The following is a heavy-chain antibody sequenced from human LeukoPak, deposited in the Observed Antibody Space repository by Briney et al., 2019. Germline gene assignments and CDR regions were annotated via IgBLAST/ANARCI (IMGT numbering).Heavy chain of an antibody. V-gene: IGHV3-23*01. CDR3: AKLHNLNCDY. CDR1: GFTFSDYA. J-gene: IGHJ4*02. D-gene: IGHD1-14*01. CDR2: ISGSGGST. Sequence: GGSLRLSCAASGFTFSDYAMSWVRQAPGKGLEWVSTISGSGGSTYYADSVKGRFTISRDSSKNTLYLQMNNLRPEDTAVYYCAKLHNLNCDYWGLGTLVTVSS.